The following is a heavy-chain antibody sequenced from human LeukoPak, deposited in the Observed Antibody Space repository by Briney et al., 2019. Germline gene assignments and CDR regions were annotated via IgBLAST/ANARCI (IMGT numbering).Heavy chain of an antibody. Sequence: PSETLSLTCAVYGGSFSGYYWSWIRQPPGKGLEWIGEINHSGSTNYNPSLKSRVTISVDTFKNQFSLKLSSVTAADTAVYYCAGVFRYVWGSYRYTPWGQGTLVTVSS. CDR2: INHSGST. J-gene: IGHJ5*02. CDR1: GGSFSGYY. CDR3: AGVFRYVWGSYRYTP. D-gene: IGHD3-16*02. V-gene: IGHV4-34*01.